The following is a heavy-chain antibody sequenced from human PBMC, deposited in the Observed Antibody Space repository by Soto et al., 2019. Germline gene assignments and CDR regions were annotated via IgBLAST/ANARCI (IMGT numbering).Heavy chain of an antibody. D-gene: IGHD6-13*01. CDR2: IKQDGSEK. CDR3: ARTLPPGSSWYRANYYYYGMDV. V-gene: IGHV3-7*01. CDR1: GFTFSSYW. J-gene: IGHJ6*02. Sequence: LRLSCAASGFTFSSYWMSWVRQAPGKGLEWVANIKQDGSEKYYVDSVKGRFTISRDNAKNSLYLQMNSLRAEDTAVYYCARTLPPGSSWYRANYYYYGMDVWGQGTTVTVSS.